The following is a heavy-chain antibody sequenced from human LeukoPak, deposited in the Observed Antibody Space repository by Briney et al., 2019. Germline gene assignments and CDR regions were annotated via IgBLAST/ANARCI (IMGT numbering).Heavy chain of an antibody. J-gene: IGHJ3*02. Sequence: GGSLRLSCAASGFTFSSYWMSWVRQGQGKGLDGVANIKQDGSEKYYVDSVKGRFTISRDNAKNSLYLQMNSLRAEDTAVYYCASSSGYRDDAFDIWGQGTMVTVSS. CDR3: ASSSGYRDDAFDI. CDR1: GFTFSSYW. V-gene: IGHV3-7*01. CDR2: IKQDGSEK. D-gene: IGHD3-22*01.